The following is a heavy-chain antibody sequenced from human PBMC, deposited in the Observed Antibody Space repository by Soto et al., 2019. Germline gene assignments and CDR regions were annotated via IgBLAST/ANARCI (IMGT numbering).Heavy chain of an antibody. CDR1: GGSITSSGYY. CDR3: MRDSGNYRTSN. CDR2: IYYSGST. J-gene: IGHJ4*02. Sequence: PSETLSLTCTVSGGSITSSGYYWGYIRQPPGKGLEWIASIYYSGSTYYNPSLKSRVTISVDTSKNQFSPELSSVTAADTAVYYCMRDSGNYRTSNWGQGILVTVSS. V-gene: IGHV4-39*01. D-gene: IGHD1-26*01.